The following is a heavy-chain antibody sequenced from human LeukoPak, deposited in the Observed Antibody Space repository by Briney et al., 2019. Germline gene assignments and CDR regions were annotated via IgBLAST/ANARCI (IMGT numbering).Heavy chain of an antibody. CDR3: AGIYSNSPFDY. D-gene: IGHD4-11*01. CDR1: GFTFSSYW. Sequence: GGSLRLSCAASGFTFSSYWMSWVRQAPGKGLEWVANIKQDGSEKYYVDAVKGRFTISRDNAKNTLYLQMSSLRAEDTAVYYCAGIYSNSPFDYWGQGILVTVSS. J-gene: IGHJ4*02. CDR2: IKQDGSEK. V-gene: IGHV3-7*01.